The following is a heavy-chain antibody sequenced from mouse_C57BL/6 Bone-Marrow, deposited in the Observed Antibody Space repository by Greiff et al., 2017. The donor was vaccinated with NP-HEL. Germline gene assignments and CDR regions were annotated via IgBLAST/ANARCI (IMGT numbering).Heavy chain of an antibody. V-gene: IGHV1-81*01. D-gene: IGHD2-4*01. J-gene: IGHJ2*01. CDR1: GYTFTSYG. CDR3: ARDYDYYPFFDY. Sequence: VKLMESGAELARPGASVKLSCKASGYTFTSYGISWVKQRTGQGLEWIGEIYPRSGNTYYNEKFKGKATLTADKSSSTAYMELRSLTSEDSAVYFCARDYDYYPFFDYWGQGTTLTVSS. CDR2: IYPRSGNT.